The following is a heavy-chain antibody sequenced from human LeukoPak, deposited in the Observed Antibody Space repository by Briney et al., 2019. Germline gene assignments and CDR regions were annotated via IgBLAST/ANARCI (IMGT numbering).Heavy chain of an antibody. D-gene: IGHD2-15*01. CDR1: GYTFTSYG. CDR3: ARARWYHPLDY. V-gene: IGHV1-46*03. Sequence: GASVKVSCKASGYTFTSYGISWVRQAPGQGLEWMGIINPSGGSTSYAQKFQGRVTMTRDTSTSTVYMELSSLRSEDTAVYYCARARWYHPLDYWGQGTLVTVSS. CDR2: INPSGGST. J-gene: IGHJ4*02.